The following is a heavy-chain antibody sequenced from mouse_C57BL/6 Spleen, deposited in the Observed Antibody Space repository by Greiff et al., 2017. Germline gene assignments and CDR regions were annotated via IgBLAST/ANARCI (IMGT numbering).Heavy chain of an antibody. D-gene: IGHD3-3*01. CDR2: INPSNGGT. J-gene: IGHJ2*01. CDR3: ARWAGSYYFDY. Sequence: VQLQQPGTELVKPGASGYTFTSYWMHWVKQRPGQGLEWIGNINPSNGGTNYNEKFKSKATLTVDKSSSTAYMQLSSLTSEASAVYYCARWAGSYYFDYWGQGTTLTVSS. V-gene: IGHV1-53*01. CDR1: GYTFTSYW.